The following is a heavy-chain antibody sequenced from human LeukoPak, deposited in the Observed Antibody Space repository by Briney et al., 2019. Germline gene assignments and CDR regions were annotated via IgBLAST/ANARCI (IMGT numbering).Heavy chain of an antibody. CDR3: ARTMVRGVRDAFDV. V-gene: IGHV3-21*01. CDR2: FVSGGSDT. CDR1: GLTFSRES. Sequence: PGGSLRLSCRGSGLTFSRESMNWVRQAPGKGLEWVSSFVSGGSDTYYADSVKGRFTMSRDNAESSLYLQMNNLRGEDTAVYYCARTMVRGVRDAFDVWGQGTLVAVS. D-gene: IGHD3-10*01. J-gene: IGHJ3*01.